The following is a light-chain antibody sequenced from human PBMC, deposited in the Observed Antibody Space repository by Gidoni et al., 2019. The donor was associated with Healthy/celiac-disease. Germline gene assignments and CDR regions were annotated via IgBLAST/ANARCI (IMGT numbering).Light chain of an antibody. CDR2: GAS. V-gene: IGKV3-15*01. Sequence: RVITLYPATLSVSPGERATLSCRASQSVSSNLAWYQQKPGQAPRLLIYGASTRATGIPARFSGSGSGTEFTLTISSLQSEDFAVYYCQQYNNWPQLTFGGGTKVEIK. J-gene: IGKJ4*01. CDR3: QQYNNWPQLT. CDR1: QSVSSN.